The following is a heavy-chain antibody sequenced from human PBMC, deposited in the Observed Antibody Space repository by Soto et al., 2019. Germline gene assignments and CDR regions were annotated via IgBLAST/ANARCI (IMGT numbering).Heavy chain of an antibody. D-gene: IGHD6-6*01. J-gene: IGHJ4*02. CDR2: ISGSGGST. CDR3: ANQYSSSPPTFDY. Sequence: GESLKISCAASGFTFSSYAMSWVRQAPGKGLEWVSAISGSGGSTYYADSVKGRFTISRDNSKNTLYLQMNSLRAEDTAVYYCANQYSSSPPTFDYWGQGTLVTVSS. CDR1: GFTFSSYA. V-gene: IGHV3-23*01.